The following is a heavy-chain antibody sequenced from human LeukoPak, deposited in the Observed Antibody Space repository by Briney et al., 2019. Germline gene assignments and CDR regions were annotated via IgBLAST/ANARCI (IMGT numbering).Heavy chain of an antibody. D-gene: IGHD3-9*01. CDR2: ISAYNGNT. J-gene: IGHJ5*02. CDR3: ARVVFAGILTGLYGFDP. CDR1: GYTFTSYG. Sequence: ASVKVSCKASGYTFTSYGISWVRQAPGQGLEWMGWISAYNGNTNYAQKLQGRVTMTTDTSTSTAYMELKSPRSDDTAVYYCARVVFAGILTGLYGFDPWGQGTLVTVSS. V-gene: IGHV1-18*01.